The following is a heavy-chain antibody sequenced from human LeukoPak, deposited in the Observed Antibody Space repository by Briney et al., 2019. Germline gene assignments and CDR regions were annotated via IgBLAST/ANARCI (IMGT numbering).Heavy chain of an antibody. CDR2: ITSSGRST. D-gene: IGHD2-21*02. CDR1: GFTFSDYN. J-gene: IGHJ3*02. Sequence: GGSLRLSCAASGFTFSDYNMTWIRQAPGKGLEWGWVAYITSSGRSTLYADSVKGRFTISRDNAKNSLYLQMNSLRPEDTAVYYCARVLRSVLTGTDAFDIWGQGTRVTVSS. V-gene: IGHV3-11*04. CDR3: ARVLRSVLTGTDAFDI.